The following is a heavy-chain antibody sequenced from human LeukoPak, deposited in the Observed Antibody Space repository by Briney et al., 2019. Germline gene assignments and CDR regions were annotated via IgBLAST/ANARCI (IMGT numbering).Heavy chain of an antibody. Sequence: PGGSLRLSCAASGFTFNNAWMNWVRQAPGKGLEWVGHIKSKTDGGTTDYAAPVKGGFTISRDDSKNTLYLQMNSLKTEDTAMYYCTTVGYCDGISCSGFDDWGQGTLVTVSS. D-gene: IGHD2-2*01. CDR3: TTVGYCDGISCSGFDD. J-gene: IGHJ4*02. V-gene: IGHV3-15*01. CDR1: GFTFNNAW. CDR2: IKSKTDGGTT.